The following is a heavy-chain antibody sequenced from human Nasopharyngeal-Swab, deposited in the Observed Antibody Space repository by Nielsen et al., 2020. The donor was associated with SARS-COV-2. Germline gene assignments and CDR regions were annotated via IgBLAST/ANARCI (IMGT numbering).Heavy chain of an antibody. Sequence: GESLKISCAASGFTFSSYAMSWVRQAPGKGLEWVSAISGSGGSTYYADSVKGRFTISRDNSKNTLYLQMNSLRAEDTAVYYCATPQALSIAAGFDLWGRGTLVTVSS. V-gene: IGHV3-23*01. CDR3: ATPQALSIAAGFDL. CDR2: ISGSGGST. D-gene: IGHD6-6*01. CDR1: GFTFSSYA. J-gene: IGHJ2*01.